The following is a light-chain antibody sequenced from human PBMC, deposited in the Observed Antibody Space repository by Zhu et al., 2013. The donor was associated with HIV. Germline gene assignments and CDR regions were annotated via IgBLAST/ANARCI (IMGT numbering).Light chain of an antibody. J-gene: IGKJ5*01. V-gene: IGKV3-15*01. CDR2: DAS. CDR1: QSVSSN. CDR3: QQHNDWPRT. Sequence: EIVMTQSPATLSVSPGERATLSCRASQSVSSNLAWYQQKPGQAPRLLIYDASIRATGIPARFSGSGSGTDFTLTISSLQAEDVAVYYCQQHNDWPRTFGQGTRLEIK.